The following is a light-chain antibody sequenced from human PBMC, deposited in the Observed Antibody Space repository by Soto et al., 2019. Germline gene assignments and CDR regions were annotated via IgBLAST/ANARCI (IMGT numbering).Light chain of an antibody. Sequence: QSALTQPPSASGSPGQSVTISCTGTSSDVGGYNYVAWYQQHPGKAPKLMIYEVSERPSGVPDRFSGSKSGNTASLTVSGLQAEDEADYYCYSYAGGNSYVFGSGTKLTVL. V-gene: IGLV2-8*01. J-gene: IGLJ1*01. CDR2: EVS. CDR3: YSYAGGNSYV. CDR1: SSDVGGYNY.